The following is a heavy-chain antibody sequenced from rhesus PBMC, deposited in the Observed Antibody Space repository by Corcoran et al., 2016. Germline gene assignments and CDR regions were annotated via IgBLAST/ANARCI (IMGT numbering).Heavy chain of an antibody. CDR1: GFRLSEYY. V-gene: IGHV3S18*01. D-gene: IGHD6-31*01. CDR2: ISYTVGST. J-gene: IGHJ4*01. CDR3: ARVAQAYSSGWYGDY. Sequence: VKLVESGVGLAKPGGFLSLSCAASGFRLSEYYMYWVRQDPGNGLEWVSGISYTVGSTFYADYVEGRVTISRENAKNTLYLQMDSLRAEDTAVYYCARVAQAYSSGWYGDYWGQGVLVTVSS.